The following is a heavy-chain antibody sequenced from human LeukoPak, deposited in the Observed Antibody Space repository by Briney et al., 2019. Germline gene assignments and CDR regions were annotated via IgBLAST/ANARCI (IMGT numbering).Heavy chain of an antibody. Sequence: SETLSLTCAVYGGSFSGYYWSWIRQPPGKGLEWIGEINHSGSTNYNPSLKSRVTISVDTSKNQFSLKLSSVTAADTAVYYCARGNAYCGGDCYFPFDYWGQGTLVTVSS. D-gene: IGHD2-21*02. V-gene: IGHV4-34*01. J-gene: IGHJ4*02. CDR3: ARGNAYCGGDCYFPFDY. CDR2: INHSGST. CDR1: GGSFSGYY.